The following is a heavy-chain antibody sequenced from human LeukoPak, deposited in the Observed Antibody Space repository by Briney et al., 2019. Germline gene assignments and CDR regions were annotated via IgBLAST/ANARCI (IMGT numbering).Heavy chain of an antibody. Sequence: SVKVSCKASGGTFSSYAISWVRQAPGQGLEWMGGIIPIFGTANYAQKFQGRVTITTDESTSTAYMELSSLRSEDTAVYYCAREEGRRDGYNPLPYWGQGTLVTVSS. D-gene: IGHD5-24*01. CDR3: AREEGRRDGYNPLPY. CDR1: GGTFSSYA. J-gene: IGHJ4*02. CDR2: IIPIFGTA. V-gene: IGHV1-69*05.